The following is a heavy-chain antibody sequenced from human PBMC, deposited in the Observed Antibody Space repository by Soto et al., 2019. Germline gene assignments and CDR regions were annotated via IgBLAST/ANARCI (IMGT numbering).Heavy chain of an antibody. J-gene: IGHJ6*02. CDR3: AKERFVYDFGILPDATFRGIAV. V-gene: IGHV3-23*01. D-gene: IGHD3-3*01. CDR2: ISGGGTST. Sequence: GGSLRLSCGASGFTFDSYAMNWIRQAPGKGLEWVSVISGGGTSTYYADSVKGRFTVSRDNSKNTMYLQMNRLSAEDTAVYYCAKERFVYDFGILPDATFRGIAVWGHGTKVTVYS. CDR1: GFTFDSYA.